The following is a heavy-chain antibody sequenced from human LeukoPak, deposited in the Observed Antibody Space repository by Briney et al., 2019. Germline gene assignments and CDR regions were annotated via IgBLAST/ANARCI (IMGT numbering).Heavy chain of an antibody. Sequence: ASVKVSCKASGYTFTTYHMHWVRQAPGQGLEWMGIINPSGGITSYAQKFQGRVTMTRDTSTSTVSMELSSLRSEDTAVYYCARAYYYDSSGPIHYFDYWGQGTLVTVSS. CDR2: INPSGGIT. CDR1: GYTFTTYH. J-gene: IGHJ4*02. CDR3: ARAYYYDSSGPIHYFDY. D-gene: IGHD3-22*01. V-gene: IGHV1-46*01.